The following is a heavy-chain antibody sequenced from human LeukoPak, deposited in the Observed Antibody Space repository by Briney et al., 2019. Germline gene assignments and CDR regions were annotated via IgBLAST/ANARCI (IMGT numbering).Heavy chain of an antibody. Sequence: SETLSLACTVSGGSISSYYWSWIRQPPGKGLEWIGYIYYSGSTNYNPSLKSRVTISVDTSKNQFSLKLSSVTAADTAVYYCARVTPGYYDILTGSHPLDYWGQGTLVTVSS. J-gene: IGHJ4*02. CDR3: ARVTPGYYDILTGSHPLDY. CDR1: GGSISSYY. D-gene: IGHD3-9*01. CDR2: IYYSGST. V-gene: IGHV4-59*01.